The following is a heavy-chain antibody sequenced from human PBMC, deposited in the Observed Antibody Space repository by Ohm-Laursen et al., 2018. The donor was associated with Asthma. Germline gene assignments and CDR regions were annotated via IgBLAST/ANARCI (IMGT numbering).Heavy chain of an antibody. Sequence: SLRLSCTAFGFTFSNYAMHWVRQAPGKGLEWVAVISYDGSNKYYADSVKGRFTISRDNSKNTLYLQMNSLRPEDTAVYYCAREGYQLLLFWFDPWGQGTLVTVS. D-gene: IGHD2-2*01. CDR3: AREGYQLLLFWFDP. CDR1: GFTFSNYA. CDR2: ISYDGSNK. V-gene: IGHV3-30-3*01. J-gene: IGHJ5*02.